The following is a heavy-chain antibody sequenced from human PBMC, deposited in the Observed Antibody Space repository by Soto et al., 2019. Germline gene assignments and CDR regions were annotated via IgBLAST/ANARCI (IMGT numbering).Heavy chain of an antibody. V-gene: IGHV1-18*01. Sequence: VSVKVSCKASRCTVPNYGISWLRQAPGQRLEWMGWSSGYNGNTNHVQKPLRRDTRTTDTSTTTAYMDPRSLRSDDTAASYCASDTPPFGLREIYYGLDVRGKGTTAPVSS. D-gene: IGHD3-16*01. J-gene: IGHJ6*04. CDR1: RCTVPNYG. CDR3: ASDTPPFGLREIYYGLDV. CDR2: SSGYNGNT.